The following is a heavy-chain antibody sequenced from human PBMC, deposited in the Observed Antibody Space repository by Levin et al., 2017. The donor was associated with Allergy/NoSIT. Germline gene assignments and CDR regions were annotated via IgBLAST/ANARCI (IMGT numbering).Heavy chain of an antibody. J-gene: IGHJ6*02. Sequence: SLKISCAASGFTFDDYAMHWVRQAPGKGLEWVSGISWNSGSIGYADSVKGRFTISRDNAKNSLYLQMNSLRAEDTALYYCAKGFAGYGMDVWGQGTTVTVSS. CDR3: AKGFAGYGMDV. V-gene: IGHV3-9*01. CDR2: ISWNSGSI. CDR1: GFTFDDYA. D-gene: IGHD3-10*01.